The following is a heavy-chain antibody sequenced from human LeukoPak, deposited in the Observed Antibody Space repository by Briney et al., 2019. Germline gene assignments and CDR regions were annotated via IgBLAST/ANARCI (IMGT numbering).Heavy chain of an antibody. Sequence: ASVKVSCKASGYTFTSYGISWVRQAPGQGLEWMGWISAYNGNTNYAQKLQGRVTMTTDTSTSTAYMELRSLRSDDTAVYYCAREEGIAVADNPQLDYWGQGTLVTVSS. J-gene: IGHJ4*02. CDR1: GYTFTSYG. D-gene: IGHD6-19*01. CDR3: AREEGIAVADNPQLDY. CDR2: ISAYNGNT. V-gene: IGHV1-18*01.